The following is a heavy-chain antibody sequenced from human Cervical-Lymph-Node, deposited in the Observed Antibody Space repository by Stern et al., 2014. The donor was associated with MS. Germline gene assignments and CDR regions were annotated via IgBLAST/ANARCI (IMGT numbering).Heavy chain of an antibody. V-gene: IGHV1-69*01. D-gene: IGHD4-17*01. J-gene: IGHJ6*02. CDR3: ASPLTATSVPFGYYGMDV. CDR1: GSTFSNYA. CDR2: IVPLFGKP. Sequence: QVLQSGAEVKKPFSSVKVSCRASGSTFSNYATSWVRQAPGQGLEWMGGIVPLFGKPNYAQKFQGRVTITADESTSTAYMDLSSLRSEDTAVYYCASPLTATSVPFGYYGMDVWGQGTTVTVS.